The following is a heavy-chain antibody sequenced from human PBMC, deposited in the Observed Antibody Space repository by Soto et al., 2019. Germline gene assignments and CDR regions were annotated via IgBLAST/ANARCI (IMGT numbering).Heavy chain of an antibody. CDR3: ARDPGKLKPYYYYGMDV. CDR2: INSDGSST. J-gene: IGHJ6*02. CDR1: GFTFSSYW. V-gene: IGHV3-74*01. Sequence: GGSLRLSCAASGFTFSSYWMHWVRQAPGKGLVWVSRINSDGSSTSYADSVKGRFTISRDNAKNTLYLQMNSLRAEDTAVYYCARDPGKLKPYYYYGMDVWGQGTTVTVS.